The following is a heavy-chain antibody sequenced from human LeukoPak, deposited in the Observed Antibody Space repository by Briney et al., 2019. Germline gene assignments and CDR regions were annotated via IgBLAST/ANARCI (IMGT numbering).Heavy chain of an antibody. J-gene: IGHJ3*02. CDR2: ISRSGGNI. CDR1: GFTFSTYE. D-gene: IGHD5-12*01. V-gene: IGHV3-48*03. Sequence: GGSLRLSCAASGFTFSTYEMAWVRQAPGKGLEWVAYISRSGGNIYYADSVKGRFTISRDNAKNSLYLQMNSLRAEDTAVYYCARDGDSGYPAPFDIWGQGTMVTVPS. CDR3: ARDGDSGYPAPFDI.